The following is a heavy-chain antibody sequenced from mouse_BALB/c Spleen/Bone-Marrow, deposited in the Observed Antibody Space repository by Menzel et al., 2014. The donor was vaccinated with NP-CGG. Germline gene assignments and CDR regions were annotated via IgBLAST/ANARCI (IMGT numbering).Heavy chain of an antibody. D-gene: IGHD1-1*01. CDR1: GFNIKDYY. CDR2: IDPENGNT. CDR3: ASYYGSSYDYFDY. Sequence: EVKLMESGAELVRPGALVELSCKASGFNIKDYYMHWVKQRPEQGLEWIGWIDPENGNTIYDPKFQGKASITADTSSNTAYLQLSSLTSEDTAVYYCASYYGSSYDYFDYWGQGTTLTVSS. J-gene: IGHJ2*01. V-gene: IGHV14-1*02.